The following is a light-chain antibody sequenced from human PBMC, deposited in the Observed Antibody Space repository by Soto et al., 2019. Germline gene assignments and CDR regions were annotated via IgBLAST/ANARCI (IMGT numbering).Light chain of an antibody. CDR2: VTS. V-gene: IGKV3-20*01. CDR1: QSVVGYK. J-gene: IGKJ1*01. CDR3: QQYGASPWT. Sequence: EVVLTQSTGTLSLSPGERATLSCRASQSVVGYKLAWYQQKPGQPPRLLFYVTSSRAAVTSDRFSGSGAGTDFTLTISRLEPGDFAMYDCQQYGASPWTFGQGTKIEVK.